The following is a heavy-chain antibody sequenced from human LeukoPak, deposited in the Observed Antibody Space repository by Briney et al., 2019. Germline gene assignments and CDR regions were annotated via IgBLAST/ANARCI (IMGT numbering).Heavy chain of an antibody. V-gene: IGHV1-69*04. Sequence: GSSVKVSCKASGGTFSSYAISRVRQAPGQGLEWMGRIIPILGIANYAQKFQGRVTITADKSTSTAYMELSSLRSEDTAVYYCARDGWYQLLPSVNHAPRDYYYYGMDVWGQGTTVTVSS. D-gene: IGHD2-2*01. CDR3: ARDGWYQLLPSVNHAPRDYYYYGMDV. CDR1: GGTFSSYA. CDR2: IIPILGIA. J-gene: IGHJ6*02.